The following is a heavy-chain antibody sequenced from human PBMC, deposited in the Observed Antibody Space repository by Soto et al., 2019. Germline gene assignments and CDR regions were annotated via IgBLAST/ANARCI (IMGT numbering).Heavy chain of an antibody. CDR1: GFIFSNNG. J-gene: IGHJ4*02. CDR3: TTARVADSDLEH. CDR2: MSYDGSDT. V-gene: IGHV3-30*02. D-gene: IGHD2-21*02. Sequence: HPGGSLRLSCVGSGFIFSNNGMHWVRQTPGKGLEWVAFMSYDGSDTFYADSVKGRFTISRDNSKNTLFLHMSNLRAEDTAMYYCTTARVADSDLEHWGQGTLVTVSS.